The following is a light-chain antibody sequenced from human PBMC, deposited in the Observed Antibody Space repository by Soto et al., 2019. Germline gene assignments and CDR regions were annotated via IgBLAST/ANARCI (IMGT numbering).Light chain of an antibody. CDR1: QNIDRY. V-gene: IGKV1-39*01. CDR3: QQSYSARYT. J-gene: IGKJ2*01. Sequence: DIQMTQSPSSLSASVGDRVSISCRTSQNIDRYLNWYQQKPGKAPQVLISGAASLQSGVPSRFSGSGSGTEFTLSISSLQPEDFATYFCQQSYSARYTFGQGTRLEI. CDR2: GAA.